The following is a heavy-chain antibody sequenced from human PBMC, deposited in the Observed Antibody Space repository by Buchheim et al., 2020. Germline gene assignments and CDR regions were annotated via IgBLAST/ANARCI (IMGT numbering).Heavy chain of an antibody. CDR2: IWYDGNNK. D-gene: IGHD6-19*01. J-gene: IGHJ5*02. CDR3: ARDPPQSGWSFAA. Sequence: QVQLVESGGGVVQPWTSLRLSCVASGFTFWDSAMHWVRQAPGKGLEWVAMIWYDGNNKYYADSVKGRLTVSRDNSKNRLYLQMNSLRVEDTAVYYCARDPPQSGWSFAAWGQGTL. CDR1: GFTFWDSA. V-gene: IGHV3-33*01.